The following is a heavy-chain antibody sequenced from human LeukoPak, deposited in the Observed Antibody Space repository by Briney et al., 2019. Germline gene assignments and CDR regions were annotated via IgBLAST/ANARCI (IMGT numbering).Heavy chain of an antibody. CDR1: GGSFSGYC. Sequence: SETLSLTCAVYGGSFSGYCWSWIRQPPGKGLEWIGEINHSGSTNYNPSLKSRVTISVDTSKNQFSLKLSSVTAADTAVYYCARVGKYYYDSSGYSPDVQHWGQGTLVTVSS. CDR2: INHSGST. J-gene: IGHJ1*01. CDR3: ARVGKYYYDSSGYSPDVQH. D-gene: IGHD3-22*01. V-gene: IGHV4-34*01.